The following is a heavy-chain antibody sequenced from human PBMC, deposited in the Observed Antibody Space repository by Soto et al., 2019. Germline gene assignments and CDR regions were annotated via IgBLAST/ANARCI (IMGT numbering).Heavy chain of an antibody. Sequence: QVQFVQSGAEVKKPGASVKVSCKASGYSFTNYGIHWVRQAPGQRLAWMGRINAGNGDTDYSQNFQGRVTITRDTSATTAYMELSSLRLEDTAIYYCARSFFPYTSGSNFDYWGQGTLFTVSS. CDR1: GYSFTNYG. D-gene: IGHD6-19*01. CDR2: INAGNGDT. J-gene: IGHJ4*02. CDR3: ARSFFPYTSGSNFDY. V-gene: IGHV1-3*01.